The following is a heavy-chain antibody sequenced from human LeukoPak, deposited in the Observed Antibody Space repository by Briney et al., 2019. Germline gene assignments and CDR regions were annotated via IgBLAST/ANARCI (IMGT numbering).Heavy chain of an antibody. CDR3: ARDIRSLMVRGAKTSFDY. D-gene: IGHD3-10*01. CDR2: ISAYNGNT. J-gene: IGHJ4*02. V-gene: IGHV1-18*01. Sequence: ASVKVSCKASVYTFTSYGISSVRQAPGQGLEWMGWISAYNGNTNYAQKLQGRVTMTTDTSTSTAYMELRSLRSDDTAVYYCARDIRSLMVRGAKTSFDYWGQGTLITVSS. CDR1: VYTFTSYG.